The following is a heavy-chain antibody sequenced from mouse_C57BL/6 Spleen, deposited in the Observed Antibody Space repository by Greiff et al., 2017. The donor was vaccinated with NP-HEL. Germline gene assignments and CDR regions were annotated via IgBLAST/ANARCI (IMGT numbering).Heavy chain of an antibody. CDR2: IDPENGDT. CDR3: TRATTVRGDYVDY. V-gene: IGHV14-4*01. D-gene: IGHD1-1*01. Sequence: VQLKESGAELVRPGASVKLSCTASGFNIKDDYMHWVKQRPEQGLEWIGWIDPENGDTEYASKFQGKATITADTSSNTAYLQLSSLTSEDTAVYYCTRATTVRGDYVDYWGQGTTLTVSS. CDR1: GFNIKDDY. J-gene: IGHJ2*01.